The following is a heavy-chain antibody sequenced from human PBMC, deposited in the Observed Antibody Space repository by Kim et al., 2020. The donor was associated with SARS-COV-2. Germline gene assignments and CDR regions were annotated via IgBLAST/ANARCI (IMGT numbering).Heavy chain of an antibody. V-gene: IGHV3-9*01. CDR1: GFTFDDYA. J-gene: IGHJ3*02. CDR2: ISWNSGSI. Sequence: GGSLRLSCAASGFTFDDYAMHWVRQAPGKGLEWVSGISWNSGSICYADSVKGRFTISRDNAKNSLYLQMNSLRAEDTALYYCANTQSSSWRRDDAVEICGERAIVTVSS. D-gene: IGHD6-13*01. CDR3: ANTQSSSWRRDDAVEI.